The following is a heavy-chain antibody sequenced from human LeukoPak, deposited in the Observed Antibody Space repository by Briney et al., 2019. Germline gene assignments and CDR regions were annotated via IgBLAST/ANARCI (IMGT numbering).Heavy chain of an antibody. V-gene: IGHV4-59*01. D-gene: IGHD6-13*01. CDR2: IYFSGST. Sequence: SETLSLTCTVSGGSISDYWWSWIRPPPGKGLEWIGCIYFSGSTNYNPSLMSRVSISVDASNNHFSLKLSSVTAADTAVYYCARGRSSWSHWGQGALVTVSS. J-gene: IGHJ4*02. CDR1: GGSISDYW. CDR3: ARGRSSWSH.